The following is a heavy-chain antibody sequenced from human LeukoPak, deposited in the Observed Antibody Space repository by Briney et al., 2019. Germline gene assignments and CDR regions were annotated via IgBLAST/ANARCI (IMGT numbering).Heavy chain of an antibody. CDR2: VKGDGRTT. CDR1: GLTFSDFL. Sequence: QPGGSLRLSCAASGLTFSDFLMHWVRQPPGKGLVWVALVKGDGRTTIYADSVKGRFPISRDKAKNTLYLQMNSLRADDSGFYYCATGHSYGYDYWGQGVLFTVSS. CDR3: ATGHSYGYDY. V-gene: IGHV3-74*01. J-gene: IGHJ4*02. D-gene: IGHD5-18*01.